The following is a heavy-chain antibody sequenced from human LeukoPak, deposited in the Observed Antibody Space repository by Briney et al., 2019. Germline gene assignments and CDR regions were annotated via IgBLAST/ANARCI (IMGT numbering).Heavy chain of an antibody. D-gene: IGHD3-3*01. V-gene: IGHV3-21*01. CDR3: ARTLGVVITPRFDY. CDR1: GFTFSSYS. J-gene: IGHJ4*02. Sequence: PGGSLRLSYAASGFTFSSYSMNWVRQAPGKGLEWVSSISSSSSYIYYADSVKGRFTISRDNAKNSLYLQMNCLRAEDTAVYYCARTLGVVITPRFDYWGQGTLVTVSS. CDR2: ISSSSSYI.